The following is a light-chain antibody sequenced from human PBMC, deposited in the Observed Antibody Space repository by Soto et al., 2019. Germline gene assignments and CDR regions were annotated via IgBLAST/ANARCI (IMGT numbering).Light chain of an antibody. CDR1: QSVNSKY. CDR3: HHYGSS. J-gene: IGKJ4*01. Sequence: EIVLTQSPGTLSLSPGERASLSCRASQSVNSKYLAWYQQKPGQAPRLVIYGASNRATGLPDRFSGSGSGTDFTLTISRLGPEDFAFYYCHHYGSSFGGGTRVEFK. V-gene: IGKV3-20*01. CDR2: GAS.